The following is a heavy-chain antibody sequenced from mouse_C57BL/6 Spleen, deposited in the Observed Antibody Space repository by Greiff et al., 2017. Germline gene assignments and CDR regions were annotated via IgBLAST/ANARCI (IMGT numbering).Heavy chain of an antibody. Sequence: EVQRVESGGGLVKPGASLKLSCAASGFTFSDYGMHWVRQAPEKGLEWVADISSGSSTTYYADTVKGRFTISRDKATNTLFLQMTSLRSEDTAMYYCARGAHYYGSSYYFDYWGQGTTLTVSS. CDR1: GFTFSDYG. D-gene: IGHD1-1*01. V-gene: IGHV5-17*01. J-gene: IGHJ2*01. CDR3: ARGAHYYGSSYYFDY. CDR2: ISSGSSTT.